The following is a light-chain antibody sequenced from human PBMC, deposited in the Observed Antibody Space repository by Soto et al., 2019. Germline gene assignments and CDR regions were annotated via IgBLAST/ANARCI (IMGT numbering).Light chain of an antibody. CDR2: GAS. Sequence: EIVLTQSPGTLSSSPGERATLSCRASQSVSSNFLAWYQQKPGQTPRLLIYGASSRATGIPDRFSGSGSGTDFSITISRLEPEDFAVYYCQQYGSSPTFGQGTKVEMK. CDR3: QQYGSSPT. CDR1: QSVSSNF. J-gene: IGKJ1*01. V-gene: IGKV3-20*01.